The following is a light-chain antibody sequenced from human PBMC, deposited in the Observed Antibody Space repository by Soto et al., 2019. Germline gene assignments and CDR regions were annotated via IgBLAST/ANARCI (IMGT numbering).Light chain of an antibody. CDR2: NVF. CDR3: CSYAGDGSV. J-gene: IGLJ3*02. CDR1: GSDVGAYNY. Sequence: QSALTQPRSVSGSPGQSVTISCTGTGSDVGAYNYVSWYQQYPGKVPKLIVYNVFKRPSGVPDRFSGSKSGNTASLTISGLQADDEADYYCCSYAGDGSVFGGGTKLTVL. V-gene: IGLV2-11*01.